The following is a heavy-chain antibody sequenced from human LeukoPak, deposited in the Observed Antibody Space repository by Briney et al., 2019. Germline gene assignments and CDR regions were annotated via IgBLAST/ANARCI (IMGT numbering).Heavy chain of an antibody. CDR3: ATAPRLGDYVWGSYRYTEPPDY. CDR1: GYTLTELS. CDR2: FDPEDGET. V-gene: IGHV1-24*01. D-gene: IGHD3-16*02. Sequence: ASVKVSCKVSGYTLTELSMHWVRQAPGKGLEWMAGFDPEDGETIYAQKFQGRVTMTEDTSTDTAYMELSSLRSEDTAVYYCATAPRLGDYVWGSYRYTEPPDYWGQGTLVTVSS. J-gene: IGHJ4*02.